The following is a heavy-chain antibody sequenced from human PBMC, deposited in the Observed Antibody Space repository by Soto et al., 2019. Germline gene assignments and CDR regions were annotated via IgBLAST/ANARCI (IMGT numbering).Heavy chain of an antibody. D-gene: IGHD5-18*01. CDR1: GFTFSSYS. CDR2: ISSSSSYI. Sequence: GSLRLSCAASGFTFSSYSMNWVRQAPGKGLEWVSSISSSSSYIYYADSVKGRFTISRDKAKNYLYMQMSCLRAEDTAVYYCARVISRAREYSSSWMAVGPRWFDPWGQGTLVTVSS. CDR3: ARVISRAREYSSSWMAVGPRWFDP. V-gene: IGHV3-21*01. J-gene: IGHJ5*02.